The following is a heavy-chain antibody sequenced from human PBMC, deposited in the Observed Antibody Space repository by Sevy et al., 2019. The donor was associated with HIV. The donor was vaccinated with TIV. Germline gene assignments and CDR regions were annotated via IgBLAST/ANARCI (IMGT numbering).Heavy chain of an antibody. CDR3: ARIFSSS. CDR1: GGSISSSSYY. J-gene: IGHJ4*02. D-gene: IGHD6-13*01. V-gene: IGHV4-39*01. Sequence: SETLSLTCTVSGGSISSSSYYWGWIRQPPGKGLEWIGSIYYSGSTYYNPSLKSRVTISVDTSKNQFSLKLSSVTAADTAVYYCARIFSSSWGQGTLVTVSS. CDR2: IYYSGST.